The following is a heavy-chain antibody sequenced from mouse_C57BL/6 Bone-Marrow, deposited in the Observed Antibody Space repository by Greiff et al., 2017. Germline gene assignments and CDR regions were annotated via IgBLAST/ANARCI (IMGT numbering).Heavy chain of an antibody. V-gene: IGHV7-1*01. CDR3: ARDATYYYGRDYAMDY. J-gene: IGHJ4*01. Sequence: EVKLVESGGGLVQSGRSLRLSCATSGFTFSDFYMEWVRQAPGKGLEWIAASRNKANDYTTEYSASVKGRFIVSRDTSQSILYLQMNALRAEDTAIYYCARDATYYYGRDYAMDYWGQGTSVTVSS. CDR1: GFTFSDFY. CDR2: SRNKANDYTT. D-gene: IGHD1-1*01.